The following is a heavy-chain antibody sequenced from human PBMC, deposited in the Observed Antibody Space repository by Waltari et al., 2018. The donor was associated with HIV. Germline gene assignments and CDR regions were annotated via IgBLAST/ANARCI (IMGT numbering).Heavy chain of an antibody. J-gene: IGHJ4*02. V-gene: IGHV3-23*04. Sequence: EVQLVESGGGLVQPGGSLRLSCTASGFTFNNFAMSWVRQAPGKGLEWFSVISGSGGTTYYADSVKGRFTVSRDNFKNTVYLQMNSLRAGDTAIYYCAKAVMETAASSPVDCWGQGALVTVSS. CDR3: AKAVMETAASSPVDC. CDR2: ISGSGGTT. CDR1: GFTFNNFA. D-gene: IGHD5-18*01.